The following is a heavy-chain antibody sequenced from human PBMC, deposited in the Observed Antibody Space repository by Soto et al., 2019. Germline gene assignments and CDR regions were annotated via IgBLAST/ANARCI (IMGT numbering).Heavy chain of an antibody. V-gene: IGHV4-31*03. J-gene: IGHJ5*02. CDR3: ARDGSVSAAREYTNWFDP. Sequence: SETLSLTCTVSGGSISSGGYYWSWIRQHPGKGLEWIGYIYYSGSTYYNPSLKSRVTISVDTSKNQFSLKLSSVTAADTAVYYCARDGSVSAAREYTNWFDPWGQGTLVTVSS. CDR2: IYYSGST. CDR1: GGSISSGGYY. D-gene: IGHD2-15*01.